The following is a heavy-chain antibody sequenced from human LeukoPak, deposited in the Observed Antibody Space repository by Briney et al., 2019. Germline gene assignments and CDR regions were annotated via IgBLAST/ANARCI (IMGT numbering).Heavy chain of an antibody. CDR1: GFTFSNSW. V-gene: IGHV3-21*01. CDR3: ARRAPSHDFDD. Sequence: GGSLRLSCAAYGFTFSNSWMSWVRQAPGKGLEWVAAIGTTSGNIYYADSVKGRFTISRDNAKNSLYLQMNSLRVEDTALYYCARRAPSHDFDDWGQGTLVTVSS. CDR2: IGTTSGNI. J-gene: IGHJ4*02.